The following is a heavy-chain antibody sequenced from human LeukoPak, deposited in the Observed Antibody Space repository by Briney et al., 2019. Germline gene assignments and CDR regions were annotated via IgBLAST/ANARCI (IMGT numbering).Heavy chain of an antibody. D-gene: IGHD3-22*01. CDR3: AKDRGYDAFDI. Sequence: SETLSLTCAVYGGSFSGYYWSWIRQPPGKGLEWIGEINHSGSTNYNPSLKSRVTISVDTSKNQFSLKLSSVTAADTAVYYCAKDRGYDAFDIWGQGTMVTVSS. CDR1: GGSFSGYY. J-gene: IGHJ3*02. V-gene: IGHV4-34*01. CDR2: INHSGST.